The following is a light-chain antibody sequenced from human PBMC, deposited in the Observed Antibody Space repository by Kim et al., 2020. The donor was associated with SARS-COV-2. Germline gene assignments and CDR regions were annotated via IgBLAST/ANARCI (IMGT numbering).Light chain of an antibody. CDR3: CSFVGSDNWV. J-gene: IGLJ3*02. CDR1: SSDVGSYNL. Sequence: QSALTQPASLSGSPGQSITISCTGTSSDVGSYNLVSWYQQHPGKAPKLMISEVNKRPSGISNRFSGSKSGNTASLTISGLQDEDEADYFCCSFVGSDNWVFGGGTQLTVL. CDR2: EVN. V-gene: IGLV2-23*02.